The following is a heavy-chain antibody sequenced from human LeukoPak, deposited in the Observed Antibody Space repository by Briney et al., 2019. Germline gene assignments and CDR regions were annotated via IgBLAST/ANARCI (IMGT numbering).Heavy chain of an antibody. CDR1: EFTFSGSA. CDR2: IRSKANSYAT. CDR3: TSLNYYDSSGYVP. Sequence: GGSLRLSCAASEFTFSGSAMHWVRQASGKGLEWVGRIRSKANSYATAYAASVKGRFTISRDDSKNTAYLQMNSLKTEDTAVYYCTSLNYYDSSGYVPWGQGTLVTVSS. J-gene: IGHJ5*02. D-gene: IGHD3-22*01. V-gene: IGHV3-73*01.